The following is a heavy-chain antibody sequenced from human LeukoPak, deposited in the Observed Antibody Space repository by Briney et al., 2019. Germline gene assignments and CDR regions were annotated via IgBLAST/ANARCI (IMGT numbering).Heavy chain of an antibody. CDR3: AKESGKFDY. CDR2: ISSDGWST. CDR1: GLNFDDSA. Sequence: PGGSLTLSCVASGLNFDDSAMHWFRQAPGKGLDRVSLISSDGWSTLSADSLKGRFRISRDNSKNSMYLQMNSLRSEDTAMYYCAKESGKFDYWGQGTLVAVSS. V-gene: IGHV3-43*02. J-gene: IGHJ4*02.